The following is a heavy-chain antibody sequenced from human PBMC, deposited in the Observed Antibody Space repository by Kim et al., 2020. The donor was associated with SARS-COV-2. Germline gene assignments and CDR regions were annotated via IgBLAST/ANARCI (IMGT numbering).Heavy chain of an antibody. CDR1: GGSISSSSYY. CDR3: ARYSLRPLETRGAIG. J-gene: IGHJ4*02. V-gene: IGHV4-39*01. D-gene: IGHD3-10*01. Sequence: SETLSLTCTVSGGSISSSSYYWGWIRQPPGKGLEWIGSIYYSGSTYYNPSLKSRVTISVDTSKNQFSLKLSSVTAADTAVYYCARYSLRPLETRGAIGWGQGTLVTVSS. CDR2: IYYSGST.